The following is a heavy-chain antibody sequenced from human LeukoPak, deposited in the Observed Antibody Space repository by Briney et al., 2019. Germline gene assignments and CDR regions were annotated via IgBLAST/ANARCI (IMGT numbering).Heavy chain of an antibody. V-gene: IGHV7-4-1*02. CDR3: ARDQRGDSYGFDL. CDR2: INTNTGNP. J-gene: IGHJ2*01. D-gene: IGHD5-18*01. Sequence: GASVKVSCKASGYTFTSYAMNGVRQAPGKGLEWMGWINTNTGNPTYAQGFTGRFVFSLDTSFSTAYLRISSLKAEDTAVYYCARDQRGDSYGFDLWGRGTLVTVSS. CDR1: GYTFTSYA.